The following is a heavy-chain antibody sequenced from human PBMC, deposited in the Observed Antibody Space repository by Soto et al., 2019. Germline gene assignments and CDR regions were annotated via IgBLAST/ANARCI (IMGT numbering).Heavy chain of an antibody. V-gene: IGHV3-74*01. D-gene: IGHD3-9*01. J-gene: IGHJ6*02. Sequence: EVQLVESGGGLVQPGGSLRLSCAASGFSFSNCWMHWVRQAPGMGLVWVSHINSDGSSTTYADSVKGRFTISRDNAKNTLYLQMYSLRAEDTAVYYCARAIRYYGMDVWGQGTTVTVSS. CDR1: GFSFSNCW. CDR2: INSDGSST. CDR3: ARAIRYYGMDV.